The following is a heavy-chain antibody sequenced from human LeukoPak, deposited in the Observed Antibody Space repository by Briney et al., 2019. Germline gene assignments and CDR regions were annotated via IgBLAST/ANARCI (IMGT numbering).Heavy chain of an antibody. V-gene: IGHV1-8*03. CDR1: GYTFTSYD. D-gene: IGHD1-26*01. J-gene: IGHJ4*02. CDR3: ARVRSRYSGSYYGY. CDR2: MNPNSGNT. Sequence: ASVKVSCKASGYTFTSYDINWVRQATGQGLEWMGWMNPNSGNTGYAQKFQGRVTITRNTSISTAYMELSSLRSEDTAVYYCARVRSRYSGSYYGYWGQGTLVTVSS.